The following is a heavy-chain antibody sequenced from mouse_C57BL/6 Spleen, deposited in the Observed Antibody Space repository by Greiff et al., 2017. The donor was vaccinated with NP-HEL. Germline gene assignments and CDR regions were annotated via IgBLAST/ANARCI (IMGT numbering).Heavy chain of an antibody. J-gene: IGHJ1*03. Sequence: QVQLQQSGPELVKPGASVKISCKASGYAFSSSWMNWVKQRPGKGLEWIGRIYPGDGDTNYNGKFKGKATLTADKSSSTAYMQLSSLTSEDSAVDVCAREGERGQYFDVWGTGTTVTVSS. D-gene: IGHD4-1*01. V-gene: IGHV1-82*01. CDR2: IYPGDGDT. CDR1: GYAFSSSW. CDR3: AREGERGQYFDV.